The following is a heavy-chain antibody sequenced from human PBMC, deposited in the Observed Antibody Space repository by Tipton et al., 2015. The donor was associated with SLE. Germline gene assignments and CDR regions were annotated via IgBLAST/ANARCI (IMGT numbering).Heavy chain of an antibody. CDR3: AGGMPSGSYNY. D-gene: IGHD1-26*01. V-gene: IGHV4-59*01. CDR2: IYYSGST. Sequence: LRLSCTVSGGSISSYYWSWIRQPPGKGLEWIGYIYYSGSTNYNPSLKSRVTISVDTSKNQFSRKLSSVTAADTAVYYCAGGMPSGSYNYWGQGTLVTVSS. CDR1: GGSISSYY. J-gene: IGHJ4*02.